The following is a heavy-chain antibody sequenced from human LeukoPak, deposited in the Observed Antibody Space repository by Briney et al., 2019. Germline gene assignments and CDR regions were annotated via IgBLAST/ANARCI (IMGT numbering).Heavy chain of an antibody. D-gene: IGHD3-10*01. V-gene: IGHV4-39*02. CDR1: GGSISNSSFY. J-gene: IGHJ4*02. CDR3: ARLFLRFGEFSFDY. CDR2: IYYRGST. Sequence: SETLSLTCTVSGGSISNSSFYWGWIRQPPGKGLEWVGNIYYRGSTYYNSSLKSRVSISVDTSKNYFSLKVSSVTAADTVVYYCARLFLRFGEFSFDYWGQGTLVTVSS.